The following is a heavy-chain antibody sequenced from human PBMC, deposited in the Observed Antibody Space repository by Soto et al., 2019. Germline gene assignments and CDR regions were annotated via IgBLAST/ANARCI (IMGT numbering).Heavy chain of an antibody. CDR2: ISGSGGST. CDR1: GFTFSSYA. D-gene: IGHD3-10*01. CDR3: VKHLWFGELSN. J-gene: IGHJ4*02. Sequence: EVQLLESGGGLVQPGGSLRLSCAASGFTFSSYAMSWVRQAPGKGLEWVSAISGSGGSTYYADSVKVRFNITSDNSKNTLYLQMNSLRAEDTAVYYCVKHLWFGELSNWGQGTLVTVSS. V-gene: IGHV3-23*01.